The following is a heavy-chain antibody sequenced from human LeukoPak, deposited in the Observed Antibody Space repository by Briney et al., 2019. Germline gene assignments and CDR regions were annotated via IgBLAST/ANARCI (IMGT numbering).Heavy chain of an antibody. V-gene: IGHV3-74*03. J-gene: IGHJ4*02. Sequence: GGSLRLSCAASGFTFSSYWMHWVRQGPGKGLEWVSRINSDGSSTKYEESVKGRFTISRDNAKNTLYLQMNSLRLEDRAVYYCATNTGTDLLDYWGQGTLVTVSS. CDR1: GFTFSSYW. CDR3: ATNTGTDLLDY. D-gene: IGHD1-26*01. CDR2: INSDGSST.